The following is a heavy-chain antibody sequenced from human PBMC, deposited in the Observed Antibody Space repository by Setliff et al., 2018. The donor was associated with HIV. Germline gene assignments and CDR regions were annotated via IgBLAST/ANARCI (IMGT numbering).Heavy chain of an antibody. CDR2: IKQDGTEN. J-gene: IGHJ5*02. CDR3: ARDNPLPWFDP. V-gene: IGHV3-7*01. CDR1: GFTISHHW. Sequence: GGSLRLSCAASGFTISHHWMTWVRQAPGKGLEWVANIKQDGTENYYVDSVKGRFTISRDNAKNSLYLQMNSLRAEDTAVYYCARDNPLPWFDPWGQGTLVTVSS.